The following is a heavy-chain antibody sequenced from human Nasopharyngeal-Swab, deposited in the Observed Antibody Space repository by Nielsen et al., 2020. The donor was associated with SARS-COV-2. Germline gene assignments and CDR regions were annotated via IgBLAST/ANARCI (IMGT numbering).Heavy chain of an antibody. CDR3: AKDPCQPYYMDV. V-gene: IGHV3-23*01. J-gene: IGHJ6*03. Sequence: WIRQPPGKGLEWVSAISGSGGSTYYADSVKGRFTISRDNSKNTLYLQMNSLRAEDTAVYYCAKDPCQPYYMDVWGKGTTVTVSS. CDR2: ISGSGGST.